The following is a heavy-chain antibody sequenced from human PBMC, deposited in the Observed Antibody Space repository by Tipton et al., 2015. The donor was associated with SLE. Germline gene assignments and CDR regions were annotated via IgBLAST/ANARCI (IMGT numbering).Heavy chain of an antibody. J-gene: IGHJ6*03. Sequence: SLRLSCAASGFTVSSNYMSWVRQAPGKGLEWVSAISGSGGSTYYADSVKGRFTISRDNSKNTLYLQMNSLRAEDTAVYYCATSYSSSYYYYYYYMDVWGTGTTVTVSS. CDR1: GFTVSSNY. D-gene: IGHD6-6*01. V-gene: IGHV3-23*01. CDR3: ATSYSSSYYYYYYYMDV. CDR2: ISGSGGST.